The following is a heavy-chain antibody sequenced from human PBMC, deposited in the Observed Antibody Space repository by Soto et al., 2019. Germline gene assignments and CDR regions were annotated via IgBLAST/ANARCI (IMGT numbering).Heavy chain of an antibody. D-gene: IGHD5-12*01. CDR1: GYTFTSYA. Sequence: ASVKVSCKASGYTFTSYAMHWVRQAPGQRLEWMGWINAGNGNTKYSQKFQGRVTITRDTSASTAYMELSSLRSEDTAVYYCVRDRVIVATIRWFDPWGQGTLVTVSS. CDR3: VRDRVIVATIRWFDP. CDR2: INAGNGNT. V-gene: IGHV1-3*01. J-gene: IGHJ5*02.